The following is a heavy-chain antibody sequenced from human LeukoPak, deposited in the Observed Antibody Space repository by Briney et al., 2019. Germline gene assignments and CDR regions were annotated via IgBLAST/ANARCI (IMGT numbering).Heavy chain of an antibody. V-gene: IGHV5-51*01. Sequence: GESLKISCKGSGYSFTGYWIGRVRQMPGKGLEWMGIIYPGDSDTRYSPSFQGQVTISADKSISTAYLQWSSLKASDTAMYYCARHESSGYYPHYYYYYGMDVWGQGTTVTVSS. CDR3: ARHESSGYYPHYYYYYGMDV. CDR2: IYPGDSDT. J-gene: IGHJ6*02. CDR1: GYSFTGYW. D-gene: IGHD3-22*01.